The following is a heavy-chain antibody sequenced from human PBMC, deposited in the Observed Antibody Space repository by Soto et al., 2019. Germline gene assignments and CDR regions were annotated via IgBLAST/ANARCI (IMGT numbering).Heavy chain of an antibody. CDR3: SRDQEYAFDI. CDR2: ITSSSSAI. CDR1: GFTFSSYS. Sequence: EVQLVESGGGLVQPGGSLRLSCAASGFTFSSYSMNWVRQAPGKGLEWVSYITSSSSAISYADSFKGRFTISRDNAKTAPYLQMDSLSAEDTAVYYCSRDQEYAFDIWGQGTMVTVSS. V-gene: IGHV3-48*01. J-gene: IGHJ3*02.